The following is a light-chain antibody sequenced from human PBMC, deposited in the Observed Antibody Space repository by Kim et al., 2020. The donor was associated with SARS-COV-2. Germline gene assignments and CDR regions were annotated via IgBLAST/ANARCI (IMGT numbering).Light chain of an antibody. CDR2: AAS. V-gene: IGKV1-39*01. CDR1: QSISSY. Sequence: ASVGDRVTITCRASQSISSYLNWYQQKPGKAPKLLIYAASSLQSGVPSRFSGSGSGTDFTLTISSLQPEDCATYYCQQSYSTPWTFGQGTKVDIK. CDR3: QQSYSTPWT. J-gene: IGKJ1*01.